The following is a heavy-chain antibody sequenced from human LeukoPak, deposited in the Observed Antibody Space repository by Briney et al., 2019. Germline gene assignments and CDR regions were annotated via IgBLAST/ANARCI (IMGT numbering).Heavy chain of an antibody. CDR2: IYTSGTT. V-gene: IGHV4-4*07. CDR1: GGSISSYY. Sequence: SETLSLTCAVSGGSISSYYWSWIRQPAGKGLEWIGRIYTSGTTTYNPSLKSRVTMSVDTSKNQFSLNLNSVTAADTAVYYCARTSPRAATFDYWGQGTLVTVSS. D-gene: IGHD2-15*01. CDR3: ARTSPRAATFDY. J-gene: IGHJ4*02.